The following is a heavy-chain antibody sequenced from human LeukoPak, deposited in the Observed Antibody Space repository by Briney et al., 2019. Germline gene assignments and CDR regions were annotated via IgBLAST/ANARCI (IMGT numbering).Heavy chain of an antibody. CDR1: GDSISSSSYY. CDR2: IYYSGST. V-gene: IGHV4-39*07. J-gene: IGHJ4*02. D-gene: IGHD2-21*01. Sequence: SETLSLTCTVPGDSISSSSYYWGWIRQPPGKGLEWIGSIYYSGSTYYNPSLKSRVTISVDTSKNQFSLKLGSVTAADTAVYYCARGPSGVSMDYWGQGTLVAVSS. CDR3: ARGPSGVSMDY.